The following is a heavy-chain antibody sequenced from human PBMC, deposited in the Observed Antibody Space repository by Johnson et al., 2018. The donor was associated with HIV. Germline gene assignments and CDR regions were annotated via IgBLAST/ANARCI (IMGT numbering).Heavy chain of an antibody. CDR3: AREQELIGERAFDI. J-gene: IGHJ3*02. Sequence: VQLVESGGGLVQPGGSLRLSCAASGFTFSSYWMHWVRQAPGTGLVWVSRMNADGKTTTYADSVKGRFTISRDNVKNTLYLQMNSLRAEDTAVYYCAREQELIGERAFDIWGQGTMVTVSS. CDR1: GFTFSSYW. D-gene: IGHD6-13*01. CDR2: MNADGKTT. V-gene: IGHV3-74*01.